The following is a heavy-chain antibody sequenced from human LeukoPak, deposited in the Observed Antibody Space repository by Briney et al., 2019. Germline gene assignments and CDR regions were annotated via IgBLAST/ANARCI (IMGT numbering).Heavy chain of an antibody. Sequence: ASVKVSCKASGYTFTSYYMHWVRQAPGQGLEWVGIINPSGGSTSYAQKFQGRVTMTRDTSTSTVYMELSSLRSEDTAVYYCARDRFDYYGSGSYFDCWGQGTLVTVSS. CDR1: GYTFTSYY. CDR2: INPSGGST. CDR3: ARDRFDYYGSGSYFDC. V-gene: IGHV1-46*01. D-gene: IGHD3-10*01. J-gene: IGHJ4*02.